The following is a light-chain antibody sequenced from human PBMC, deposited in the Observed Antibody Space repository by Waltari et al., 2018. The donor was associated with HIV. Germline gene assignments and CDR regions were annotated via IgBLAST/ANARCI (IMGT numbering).Light chain of an antibody. J-gene: IGKJ3*01. V-gene: IGKV1-39*01. Sequence: DIQMTQFPSSLSASVGDRVTITCRASQTVTTKLHWFHKKPGRAPKVLIYDASSLQNGVPSRFSGSGSGTEFTLTIFSLQPDDFATYFCQQTYSHPLTFGPGTKVDV. CDR3: QQTYSHPLT. CDR1: QTVTTK. CDR2: DAS.